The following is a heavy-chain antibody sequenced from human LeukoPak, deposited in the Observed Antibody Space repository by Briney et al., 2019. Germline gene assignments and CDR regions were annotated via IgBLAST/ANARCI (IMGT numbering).Heavy chain of an antibody. V-gene: IGHV4-39*07. D-gene: IGHD2-2*01. Sequence: SETLSLTCTVSGGSISSSSYYWGWIRQPPGKGLEWIGSFYYSGSTYYNPSLKSRVTISVDTSKNQFSLKLSSVTAADTAVYYCAVGAYQLLSYYFDYWGQGTLVTVSS. CDR2: FYYSGST. J-gene: IGHJ4*02. CDR1: GGSISSSSYY. CDR3: AVGAYQLLSYYFDY.